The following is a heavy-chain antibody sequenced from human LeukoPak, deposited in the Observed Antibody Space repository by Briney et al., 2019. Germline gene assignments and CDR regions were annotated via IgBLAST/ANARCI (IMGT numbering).Heavy chain of an antibody. CDR2: IKGDGIST. D-gene: IGHD3-10*01. Sequence: GGSLRLSCAASGFDFSSNWMHWVRHAPGQGLVWVSRIKGDGISTNYADSVKGRFTIPRDIAKNTLYLQMNSLRAEDTAVYYCTRGRGPYGWFDPWGQGTLVTVSS. CDR1: GFDFSSNW. J-gene: IGHJ5*02. CDR3: TRGRGPYGWFDP. V-gene: IGHV3-74*01.